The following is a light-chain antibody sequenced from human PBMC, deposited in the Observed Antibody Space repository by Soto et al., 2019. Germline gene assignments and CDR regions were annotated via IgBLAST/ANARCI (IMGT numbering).Light chain of an antibody. CDR3: QQYDAFPVT. J-gene: IGKJ5*01. CDR1: QDINSY. V-gene: IGKV1-33*01. Sequence: DIQMTQSPSSLSASVGDRVTITCQASQDINSYLSWYQQRPGKAPKLLIYDAFTLATEVTSRSSGSVSGTDFIFTISNLHPEDFATYYCQQYDAFPVTVGEGTRLEIK. CDR2: DAF.